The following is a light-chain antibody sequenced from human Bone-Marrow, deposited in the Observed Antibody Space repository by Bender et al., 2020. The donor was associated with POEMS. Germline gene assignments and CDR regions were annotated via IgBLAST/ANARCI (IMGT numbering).Light chain of an antibody. J-gene: IGLJ1*01. CDR2: NVN. CDR3: SSFTTSSIYV. CDR1: SSDVGSYDY. Sequence: QSALTQPASVSGSPGQSITISCTGTSSDVGSYDYVSWYQQHPGTVPKPMIYNVNTQPSGVPDRFSGSKSGNTASMTISGLQADDEAEYHCSSFTTSSIYVFGTGTRVTVL. V-gene: IGLV2-5*01.